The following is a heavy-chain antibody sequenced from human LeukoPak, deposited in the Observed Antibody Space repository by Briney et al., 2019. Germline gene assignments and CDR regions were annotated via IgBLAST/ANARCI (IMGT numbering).Heavy chain of an antibody. CDR1: GFTFSNYG. Sequence: PGGSLRLSCAASGFTFSNYGMTWVRQAPGKGLEWVSGIRGSGGSTYYADSVKGRFTISRDSSKNTLYLQMNYLRAEDTAVYYCAKAYGDYVSYFDCWDQGTLVTVSS. V-gene: IGHV3-23*01. CDR3: AKAYGDYVSYFDC. CDR2: IRGSGGST. D-gene: IGHD4-17*01. J-gene: IGHJ4*02.